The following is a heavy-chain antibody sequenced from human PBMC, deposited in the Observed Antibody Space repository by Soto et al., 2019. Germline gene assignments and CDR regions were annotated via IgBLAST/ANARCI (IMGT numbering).Heavy chain of an antibody. CDR3: ARHISNFRYYYYAMDV. J-gene: IGHJ6*02. V-gene: IGHV4-59*08. CDR1: GGSISSYY. CDR2: IYYSGST. D-gene: IGHD4-4*01. Sequence: SETLSLTCTVSGGSISSYYWSWIRQPPGKGLEWIGYIYYSGSTNYNPSLKSRVTISVDKSTNTAYLQWNTLRASDTAMYYCARHISNFRYYYYAMDVWGQGTTVTVSS.